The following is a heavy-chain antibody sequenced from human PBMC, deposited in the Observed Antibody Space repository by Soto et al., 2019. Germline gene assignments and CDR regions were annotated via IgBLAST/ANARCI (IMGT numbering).Heavy chain of an antibody. CDR3: ARERIAAAGRNWFDP. V-gene: IGHV1-2*04. J-gene: IGHJ5*02. Sequence: GASVKVSCKASGYTFTSFGINWVRQAPGQGLEWMGWINPNSGGTNYAQKFQGWVTMTRDTSISTAYMELSRLRSDDTAVYYCARERIAAAGRNWFDPWGQGTLVTVSS. CDR2: INPNSGGT. D-gene: IGHD6-13*01. CDR1: GYTFTSFG.